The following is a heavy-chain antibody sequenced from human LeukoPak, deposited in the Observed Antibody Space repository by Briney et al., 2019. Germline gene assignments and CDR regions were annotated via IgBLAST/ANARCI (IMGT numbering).Heavy chain of an antibody. CDR3: ARGLDGDYPYYYYGMDV. CDR2: ISAYNGNT. J-gene: IGHJ6*02. D-gene: IGHD4-17*01. Sequence: VASVKVSCKASGGTFSSYAISWVRQAPGQGLEWMGWISAYNGNTNYAQKLQGRVTMTTDTSTSTAYMELRSLRSDDTAVYYCARGLDGDYPYYYYGMDVWGQGTTVTVSS. CDR1: GGTFSSYA. V-gene: IGHV1-18*01.